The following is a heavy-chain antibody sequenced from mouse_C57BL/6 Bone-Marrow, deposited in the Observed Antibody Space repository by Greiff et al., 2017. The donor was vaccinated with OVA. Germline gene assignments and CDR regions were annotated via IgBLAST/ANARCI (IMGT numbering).Heavy chain of an antibody. CDR3: VRYYGSSYYAMDY. V-gene: IGHV10-3*01. CDR2: IRSKSSNYAT. J-gene: IGHJ4*01. D-gene: IGHD1-1*01. Sequence: EVKLVESGGGLVQPKGSLKLSCAASGFTFNTYAMHWVRRAPGKGLEWFLGIRSKSSNYATYYADSVKDRFTISRDDSQSMLYLQMNNLKTEDTAMYYCVRYYGSSYYAMDYWGQGTSVTVSS. CDR1: GFTFNTYA.